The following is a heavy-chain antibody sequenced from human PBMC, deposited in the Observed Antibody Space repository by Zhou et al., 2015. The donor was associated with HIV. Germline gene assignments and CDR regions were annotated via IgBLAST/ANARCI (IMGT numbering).Heavy chain of an antibody. CDR3: ARNQGGGSNYFDY. CDR2: IIPIFGTA. CDR1: SSYA. V-gene: IGHV1-69*01. Sequence: SSYAISWVRQAPGQGLEWMGGIIPIFGTANYAQKFQGRVTITADESTSTAYMELSSLRSEDTAVYYCARNQGGGSNYFDYWGQGTLVTVSS. J-gene: IGHJ4*02. D-gene: IGHD2-15*01.